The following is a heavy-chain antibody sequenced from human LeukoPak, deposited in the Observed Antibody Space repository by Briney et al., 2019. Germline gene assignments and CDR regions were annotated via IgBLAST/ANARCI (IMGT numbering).Heavy chain of an antibody. CDR3: ARASLNYRNYDILTGYYRRGAFDI. Sequence: SVKVSCKASGGTFSSYAISWVRQAPGQGLEWMGGIIPIFGTANYAQTFQGRVTITTDESTITASMELSSLRSEDTAVYYCARASLNYRNYDILTGYYRRGAFDIWGQGTMVTVSS. CDR1: GGTFSSYA. V-gene: IGHV1-69*05. J-gene: IGHJ3*02. CDR2: IIPIFGTA. D-gene: IGHD3-9*01.